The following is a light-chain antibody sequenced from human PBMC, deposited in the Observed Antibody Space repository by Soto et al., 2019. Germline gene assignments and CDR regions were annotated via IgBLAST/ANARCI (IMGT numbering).Light chain of an antibody. CDR1: SSNIGSNF. V-gene: IGLV1-51*02. J-gene: IGLJ1*01. CDR2: END. CDR3: GTWDSSLSTFV. Sequence: QSVLTQPPSVSAAPGQQATISCSGISSNIGSNFVSWYQQLPGTAPKLLIYENDKRPSGIPDRFSGSKSGTSATLGITGLQTGDEADYYCGTWDSSLSTFVFGTGTKVTVL.